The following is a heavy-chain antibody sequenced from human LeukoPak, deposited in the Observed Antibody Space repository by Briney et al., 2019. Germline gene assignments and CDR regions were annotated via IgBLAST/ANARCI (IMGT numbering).Heavy chain of an antibody. CDR1: GFTLSTYA. CDR3: AKSPRSAADNWFDP. V-gene: IGHV3-23*01. CDR2: ISAGGGST. D-gene: IGHD6-13*01. J-gene: IGHJ5*02. Sequence: GGSLRLSCADSGFTLSTYAMNWVRQAPGKGLEWVSGISAGGGSTYYADSVKGRFTISRDNSKNTMYLQMNSLTVEDTAVYYCAKSPRSAADNWFDPWGQGTLVTVSS.